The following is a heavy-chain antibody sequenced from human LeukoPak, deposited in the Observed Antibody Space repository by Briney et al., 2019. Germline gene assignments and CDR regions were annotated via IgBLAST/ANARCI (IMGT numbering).Heavy chain of an antibody. CDR2: INHSGST. D-gene: IGHD3-10*01. V-gene: IGHV4-34*01. Sequence: SETLSLTCAVYGGSFSGYYWSWIRQPPGKGLEWIGEINHSGSTNYNPSLKSRVTISVDTSKNQFSLKLSSVTAADTAVYYCARGRSGSYYKNFKETSYFDYWGQGTLVTVSS. CDR3: ARGRSGSYYKNFKETSYFDY. CDR1: GGSFSGYY. J-gene: IGHJ4*02.